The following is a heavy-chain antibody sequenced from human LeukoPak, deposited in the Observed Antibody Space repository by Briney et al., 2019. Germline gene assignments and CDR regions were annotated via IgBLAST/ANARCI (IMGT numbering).Heavy chain of an antibody. Sequence: KPSETLSLTCTVSGGSISSYYWSWLRQPAGKGLDWIGRIYTSGSTNYNPSLKSRVTMSVDTSKNQFSLKLSSVTAADTAVYYCARAGGIWFGELFAGYYFDYWGQGTLVTVSS. CDR1: GGSISSYY. J-gene: IGHJ4*02. CDR3: ARAGGIWFGELFAGYYFDY. V-gene: IGHV4-4*07. D-gene: IGHD3-10*01. CDR2: IYTSGST.